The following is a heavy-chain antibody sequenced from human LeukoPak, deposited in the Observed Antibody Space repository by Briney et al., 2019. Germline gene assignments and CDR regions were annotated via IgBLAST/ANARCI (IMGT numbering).Heavy chain of an antibody. CDR1: GGSFSGYY. CDR2: IYTSGST. Sequence: SETLSLTCAVYGGSFSGYYWSWIRQPAGKGLEWIGRIYTSGSTNYNPSLKSRVTMSVDTSKNQFSLKLSSVTAADTAVYYCAADYYDSSGYVDFDYWGQGTLVTVSS. D-gene: IGHD3-22*01. J-gene: IGHJ4*02. CDR3: AADYYDSSGYVDFDY. V-gene: IGHV4-59*10.